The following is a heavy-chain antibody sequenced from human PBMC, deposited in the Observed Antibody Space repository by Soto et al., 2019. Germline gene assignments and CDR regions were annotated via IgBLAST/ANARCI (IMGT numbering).Heavy chain of an antibody. CDR3: ARRWGGTFDI. CDR1: GGSISNYY. Sequence: QVQLQESGPGLVKPSETLSLTCTVSGGSISNYYWSWIRQPPGKGLEWIGYIYYSGSTNYNPSLKSRVTISVDTSKNPFSPKLSSVTAADTAVYYCARRWGGTFDIGGQGTMVTVSS. V-gene: IGHV4-59*08. J-gene: IGHJ3*02. D-gene: IGHD3-10*01. CDR2: IYYSGST.